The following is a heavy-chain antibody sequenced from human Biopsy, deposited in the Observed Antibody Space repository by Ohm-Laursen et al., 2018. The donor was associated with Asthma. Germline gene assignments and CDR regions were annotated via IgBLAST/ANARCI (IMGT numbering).Heavy chain of an antibody. CDR3: GIVVAANPFQGDC. D-gene: IGHD2-15*01. CDR2: VSSSGGAR. V-gene: IGHV3-23*01. CDR1: GFRFSDHG. Sequence: SLRLSCTASGFRFSDHGMHWVRQAPGKGLEWVASVSSSGGARDYADSVKGRFTISRDNSKNTVYLDISSLRIEDTAVFYCGIVVAANPFQGDCWGQGTLVTVSS. J-gene: IGHJ4*02.